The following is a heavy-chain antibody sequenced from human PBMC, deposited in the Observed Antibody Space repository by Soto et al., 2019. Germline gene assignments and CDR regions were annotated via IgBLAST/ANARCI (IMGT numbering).Heavy chain of an antibody. Sequence: ASVKVSCKVSGYTLTELSMHWVRQAPGKGLEWMGGFDPEDGETIYAQKFQGRVTMTEDTSTDTAYMELSSLRSEDTAVYYCATQIPLVAVAKFGLNYYGMDVWGQGTTVTVSS. V-gene: IGHV1-24*01. CDR2: FDPEDGET. D-gene: IGHD6-19*01. CDR3: ATQIPLVAVAKFGLNYYGMDV. CDR1: GYTLTELS. J-gene: IGHJ6*02.